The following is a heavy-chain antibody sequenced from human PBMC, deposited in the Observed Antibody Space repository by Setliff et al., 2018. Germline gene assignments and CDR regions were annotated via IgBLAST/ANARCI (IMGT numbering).Heavy chain of an antibody. CDR1: GLTFSSYA. D-gene: IGHD4-17*01. V-gene: IGHV3-23*01. J-gene: IGHJ5*01. Sequence: LRLSCVASGLTFSSYAMTWVRQAPGKGLEWLSAIRGSGGSTLYADSVKGRFTISRDNSQNTLYLQMNSLRVKDTAVYYCAKDPNGDYVGAFDSWGHGTLVTVSS. CDR2: IRGSGGST. CDR3: AKDPNGDYVGAFDS.